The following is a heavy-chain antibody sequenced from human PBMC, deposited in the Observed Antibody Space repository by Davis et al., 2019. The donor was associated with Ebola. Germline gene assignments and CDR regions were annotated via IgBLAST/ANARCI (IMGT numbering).Heavy chain of an antibody. J-gene: IGHJ4*02. CDR1: GYTFTSYY. D-gene: IGHD5-18*01. CDR3: ARSLHTAMVNPSLFSLDY. CDR2: INPSGGST. V-gene: IGHV1-46*01. Sequence: ASVKVSCKASGYTFTSYYMHWVRQAPGQGLEWMGIINPSGGSTNYAQKFQGRVTMTRDTSTSTGYMELSSLRSEDTAVYYCARSLHTAMVNPSLFSLDYWGQGTLVTVSS.